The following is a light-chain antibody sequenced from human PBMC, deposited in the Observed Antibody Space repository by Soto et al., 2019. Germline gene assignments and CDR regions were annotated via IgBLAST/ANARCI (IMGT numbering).Light chain of an antibody. Sequence: DIQMTQSPSSLFASVGDRVTISCRASQNVTTSMAWYQHKPGRAPKLLIFDVSNLESGVPSRFSGGGSGTDFTLTISSLHSDDFATYYCQQYDYSRTFGRGTKVDI. CDR3: QQYDYSRT. J-gene: IGKJ4*01. CDR2: DVS. CDR1: QNVTTS. V-gene: IGKV1-5*01.